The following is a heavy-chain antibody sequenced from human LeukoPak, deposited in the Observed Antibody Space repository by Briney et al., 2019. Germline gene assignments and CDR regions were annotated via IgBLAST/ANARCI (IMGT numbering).Heavy chain of an antibody. CDR2: ISGSGGRT. V-gene: IGHV3-23*01. CDR3: AKSTAVADRRDAFDI. J-gene: IGHJ3*02. CDR1: GLTFSNYA. Sequence: GGSLRLSCAASGLTFSNYAMNWVRQAPREGGECVSGISGSGGRTYYADSVKGRFSISRDGSKTTLYLQMNSLRAEDKAVYYCAKSTAVADRRDAFDIWGQGTMVTVSS. D-gene: IGHD6-19*01.